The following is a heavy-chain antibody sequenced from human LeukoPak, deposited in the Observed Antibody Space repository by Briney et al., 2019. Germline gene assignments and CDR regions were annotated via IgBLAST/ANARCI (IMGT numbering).Heavy chain of an antibody. J-gene: IGHJ5*02. D-gene: IGHD6-13*01. CDR2: IKQGGSEK. V-gene: IGHV3-7*01. CDR1: GFTFSSYW. CDR3: ARSLELVPGPESWFDP. Sequence: GGSLRLSCAASGFTFSSYWMSWVRQAPGKGLEWVANIKQGGSEKYYVDSVKGRFTISRDNAKNSLYLQMNSLRAEDTAVYYCARSLELVPGPESWFDPWGQGTLVTVSS.